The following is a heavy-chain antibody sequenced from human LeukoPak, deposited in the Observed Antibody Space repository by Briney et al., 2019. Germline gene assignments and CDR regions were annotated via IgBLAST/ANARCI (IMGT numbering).Heavy chain of an antibody. J-gene: IGHJ5*02. V-gene: IGHV4-59*08. CDR2: IYYSGST. Sequence: PSETLSLTCTVSGGSISTYYWSWIRQPPGKGLEWIGYIYYSGSTNYNPSLKSRVTISVDTSKNQFSLKLSSVTAADTAVYYCARQNFTSGSYLNWSAPWGQETLVTVPS. CDR1: GGSISTYY. D-gene: IGHD3-10*01. CDR3: ARQNFTSGSYLNWSAP.